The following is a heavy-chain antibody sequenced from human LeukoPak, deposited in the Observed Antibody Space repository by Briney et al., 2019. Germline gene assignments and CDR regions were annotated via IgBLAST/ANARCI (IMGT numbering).Heavy chain of an antibody. Sequence: PGESLKISCKGSGYSFSSYWIGWVRQMPGKGLEWMGIIYPGDSDTKYSPSFQGQVTFSADKSINTAYLQWSSLKASDTAMYYCARQTPGGSGSYYAFHIWGQGTMVTVPS. V-gene: IGHV5-51*01. CDR2: IYPGDSDT. CDR3: ARQTPGGSGSYYAFHI. J-gene: IGHJ3*02. D-gene: IGHD3-10*01. CDR1: GYSFSSYW.